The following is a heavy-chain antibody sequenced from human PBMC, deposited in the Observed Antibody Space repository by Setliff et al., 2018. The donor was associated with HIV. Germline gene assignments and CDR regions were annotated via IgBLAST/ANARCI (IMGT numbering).Heavy chain of an antibody. Sequence: SETLSLTCTVSGGSISSSSYYWGWIRQPPGKGLEWIGSIYYSGSTYYNPSLKSRVTISVDTSKKQFSLKLSSVTAADTAVYYCASEAWTSYRSSSGYYYYYMDVWGKGTTVTVS. D-gene: IGHD6-6*01. CDR2: IYYSGST. CDR1: GGSISSSSYY. J-gene: IGHJ6*03. V-gene: IGHV4-39*07. CDR3: ASEAWTSYRSSSGYYYYYMDV.